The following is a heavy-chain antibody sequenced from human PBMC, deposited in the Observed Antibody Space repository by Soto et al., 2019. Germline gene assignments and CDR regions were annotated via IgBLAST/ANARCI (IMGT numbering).Heavy chain of an antibody. CDR2: ISSSSSVI. Sequence: EVQLVESGGGLVQPGGSLRLSCATSGFILSDCAMNWVRQAPGKGLEWVSYISSSSSVIDYADSVKGRFTVSRDNARNSLYLQMTSQRAEDTAVYYCARDVSWGSNWYYYMDVWGKGTTVTVSS. CDR3: ARDVSWGSNWYYYMDV. D-gene: IGHD7-27*01. J-gene: IGHJ6*03. V-gene: IGHV3-48*01. CDR1: GFILSDCA.